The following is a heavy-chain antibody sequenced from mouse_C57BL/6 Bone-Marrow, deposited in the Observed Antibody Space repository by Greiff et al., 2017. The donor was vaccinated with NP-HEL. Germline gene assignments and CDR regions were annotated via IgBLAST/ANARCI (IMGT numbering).Heavy chain of an antibody. CDR3: TRWGYSNSYYFDY. CDR1: GYTFTDYE. Sequence: QVQLQQSGAELVRPGASVTLSCKASGYTFTDYEMHWVKQTPVHGLEWIGAIYPATGGTSYNQKFKGKAILTADKSSSTAYRELRSLTSEDSAVYYWTRWGYSNSYYFDYWGQGTTLTVSS. CDR2: IYPATGGT. D-gene: IGHD2-5*01. V-gene: IGHV1-15*01. J-gene: IGHJ2*01.